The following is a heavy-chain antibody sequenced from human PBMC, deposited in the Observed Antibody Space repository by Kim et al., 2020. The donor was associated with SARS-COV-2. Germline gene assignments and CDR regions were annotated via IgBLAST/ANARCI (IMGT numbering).Heavy chain of an antibody. D-gene: IGHD3-16*02. Sequence: GESLKISCKGSGYSFTSYWIGWVRQMPGKGLEWMGIIYPGDSDTRYSPSFQGQVTISADKSISTAYLQWSSLKASDTAMYYCATSLYDYVWGSYRPSSFWFGPWGQGPLLTVSS. V-gene: IGHV5-51*01. CDR1: GYSFTSYW. CDR2: IYPGDSDT. J-gene: IGHJ5*02. CDR3: ATSLYDYVWGSYRPSSFWFGP.